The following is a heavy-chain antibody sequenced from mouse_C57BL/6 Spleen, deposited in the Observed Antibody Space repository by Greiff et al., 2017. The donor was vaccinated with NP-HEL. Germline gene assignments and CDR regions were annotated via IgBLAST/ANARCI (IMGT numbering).Heavy chain of an antibody. V-gene: IGHV1-50*01. J-gene: IGHJ2*01. CDR1: GYTFTSYW. CDR2: IDPSDSYT. CDR3: AGIGPYYYGRRDYFDY. D-gene: IGHD1-1*01. Sequence: QVQLQQPGAELVKPGASVKLSCKASGYTFTSYWMQWVKQRPGQGLEWIGEIDPSDSYTNYNQKFKGKATLTVDTSSSPAYMQLSSLTSEDSAVYYCAGIGPYYYGRRDYFDYWGQGTTLTVSS.